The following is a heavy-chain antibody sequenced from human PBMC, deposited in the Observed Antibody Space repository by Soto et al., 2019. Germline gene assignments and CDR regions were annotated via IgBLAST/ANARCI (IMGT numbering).Heavy chain of an antibody. V-gene: IGHV3-11*05. CDR1: GFPFSDYY. J-gene: IGHJ4*02. CDR3: ARRRSTGYYNY. CDR2: ISSSSSDT. Sequence: QVQLVESGGDLVKPGGSLRLSCAASGFPFSDYYMSWIRQAPGKGLEWVSSISSSSSDTNYAQSVKGRFTISRDNAKNSVHLQMNSLRAEDTAVYYCARRRSTGYYNYWGQGTLVTVAA. D-gene: IGHD3-9*01.